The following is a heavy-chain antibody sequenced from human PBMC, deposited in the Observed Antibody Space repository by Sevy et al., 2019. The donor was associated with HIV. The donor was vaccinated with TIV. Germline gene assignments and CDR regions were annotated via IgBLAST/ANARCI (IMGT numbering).Heavy chain of an antibody. D-gene: IGHD3-10*01. CDR3: AKDFSMVQGAPLGMDV. CDR1: GFTFSSYG. CDR2: IRYDGSNK. J-gene: IGHJ6*02. V-gene: IGHV3-30*02. Sequence: GGSLRLSCAASGFTFSSYGMHWVRQAPGKGLEWVAFIRYDGSNKYYADSVKGRFTISRDNSKNTLYLQMNSLRAEDTAVYYCAKDFSMVQGAPLGMDVWGQGTTVTVSS.